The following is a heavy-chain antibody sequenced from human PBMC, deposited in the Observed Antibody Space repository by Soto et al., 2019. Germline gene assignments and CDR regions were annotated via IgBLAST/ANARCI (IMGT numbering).Heavy chain of an antibody. CDR3: ARELSGWYSGDAFDI. Sequence: QVQLQQWGAGLLKPSETLSLTCAVYGGSFSGYYWSWIRQPPGKGLEWIREINHSGSTNYNPSLKSRVTISVDTSKNQFSLKLSSVTAADTAVYYCARELSGWYSGDAFDIWGQGTMVTVSS. V-gene: IGHV4-34*01. J-gene: IGHJ3*02. CDR2: INHSGST. CDR1: GGSFSGYY. D-gene: IGHD6-19*01.